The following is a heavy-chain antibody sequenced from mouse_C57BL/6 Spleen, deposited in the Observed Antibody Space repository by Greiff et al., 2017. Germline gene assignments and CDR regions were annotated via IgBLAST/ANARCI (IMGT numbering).Heavy chain of an antibody. CDR2: IDPENGDT. CDR1: GFNIKDDY. Sequence: VQLKESGAELVRPGASVKLSCTASGFNIKDDYMHWVKQRPEQGLEWIGWIDPENGDTEYASKYQGKANITADTTSNTAYLQLSRLTSEDTAVYYCTTWGTGEERAGFAYWGQGTLVTVSA. CDR3: TTWGTGEERAGFAY. V-gene: IGHV14-4*01. J-gene: IGHJ3*01. D-gene: IGHD2-14*01.